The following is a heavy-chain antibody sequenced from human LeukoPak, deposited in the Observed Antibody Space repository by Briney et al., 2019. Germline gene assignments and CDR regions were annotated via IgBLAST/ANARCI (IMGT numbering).Heavy chain of an antibody. D-gene: IGHD1-26*01. V-gene: IGHV4-59*01. CDR1: GGSISSYY. CDR2: IYYSGST. Sequence: SETLSLTCTVSGGSISSYYWSWIRQPPGKGLEWIGYIYYSGSTNYNPSLKSRVTISVDTSKNQFSLKLSSVTAADTAVYCCATRVGDADYWGQGTLVTVSS. CDR3: ATRVGDADY. J-gene: IGHJ4*02.